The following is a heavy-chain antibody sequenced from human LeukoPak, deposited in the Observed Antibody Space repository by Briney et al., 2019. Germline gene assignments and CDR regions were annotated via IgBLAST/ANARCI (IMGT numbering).Heavy chain of an antibody. J-gene: IGHJ4*02. Sequence: TGGSLRLSCAASGFTFSSYAMHWVRQAPGKGLEYVSAISSNGGSTYYANSVKGRFTISRDNSKNTLYLQMGSLRAEDMAVYYCARVGPHDGDYFDYWGQGTLVTVSS. CDR3: ARVGPHDGDYFDY. CDR2: ISSNGGST. D-gene: IGHD4-17*01. CDR1: GFTFSSYA. V-gene: IGHV3-64*01.